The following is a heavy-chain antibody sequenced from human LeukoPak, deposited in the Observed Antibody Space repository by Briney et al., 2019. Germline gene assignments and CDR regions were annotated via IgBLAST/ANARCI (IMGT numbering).Heavy chain of an antibody. D-gene: IGHD3-22*01. CDR1: GFTVSSNY. CDR3: ARDDYDSSGSYGMNV. J-gene: IGHJ6*02. CDR2: INPDGTIT. V-gene: IGHV3-74*01. Sequence: GGSLRLSCAASGFTVSSNYMSWVRQAPGKGLVWVSRINPDGTITSYADSVKGRFTISRDNAKNTLYLQMNSLRAEDTAVYYCARDDYDSSGSYGMNVWGQGTTVTVSS.